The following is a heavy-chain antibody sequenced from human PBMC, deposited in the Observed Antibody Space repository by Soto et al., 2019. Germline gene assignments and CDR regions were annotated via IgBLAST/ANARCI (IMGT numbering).Heavy chain of an antibody. CDR1: GLTVSGKKY. CDR3: ARATYDSSGNFGFDY. J-gene: IGHJ4*02. D-gene: IGHD3-22*01. CDR2: VYDLDGT. V-gene: IGHV3-66*01. Sequence: PGGSLRLSCVASGLTVSGKKYMAWVRQAPGKGPEWVSGVYDLDGTYYADSVRGRFTTSIDSSKNTLYLQMNSLRAEDTAVYYCARATYDSSGNFGFDYWGQGTLVTVSS.